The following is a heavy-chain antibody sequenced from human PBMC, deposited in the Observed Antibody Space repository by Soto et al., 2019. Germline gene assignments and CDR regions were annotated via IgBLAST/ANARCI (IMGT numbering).Heavy chain of an antibody. D-gene: IGHD3-10*01. CDR3: TSSHMVRGVITPTYYYYYGMDV. V-gene: IGHV3-15*01. CDR2: IKSKTDGGTT. J-gene: IGHJ6*02. Sequence: GGSLRLSCAASGFTFSNAWMSWVRQAPGKGLEWVGRIKSKTDGGTTDYAAPVKGRFTISRDDSKNTLYLQMNSLKTEDTAVYYCTSSHMVRGVITPTYYYYYGMDVWGQGTTVTVSS. CDR1: GFTFSNAW.